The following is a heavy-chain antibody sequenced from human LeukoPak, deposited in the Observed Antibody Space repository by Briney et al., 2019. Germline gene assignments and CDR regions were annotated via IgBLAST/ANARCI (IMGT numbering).Heavy chain of an antibody. D-gene: IGHD1-26*01. Sequence: SETLSLTCTVSGGSISSSSYYWGWIHQPPGKGLEWIGSIYYSGSTYYNPSLKSRVTISVDTSKNQFSLKLSSVTAADTAVYYCAREEVGATKDFDIWGQGTMVTVSS. V-gene: IGHV4-39*07. CDR1: GGSISSSSYY. J-gene: IGHJ3*02. CDR3: AREEVGATKDFDI. CDR2: IYYSGST.